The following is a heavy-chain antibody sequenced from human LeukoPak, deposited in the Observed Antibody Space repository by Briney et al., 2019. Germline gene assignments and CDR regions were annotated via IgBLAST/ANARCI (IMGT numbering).Heavy chain of an antibody. D-gene: IGHD1-26*01. J-gene: IGHJ3*02. Sequence: QPGGSLRLSCAASGFTFSSYWMSWVRQAPGKGLEWVANIKQDGSEKYYVDSVKGRFTISRDNAKNSLYLQMNSLRAEDADVYYCARDVGASAPDAFDIWGQGTMVTVSS. CDR3: ARDVGASAPDAFDI. CDR2: IKQDGSEK. CDR1: GFTFSSYW. V-gene: IGHV3-7*01.